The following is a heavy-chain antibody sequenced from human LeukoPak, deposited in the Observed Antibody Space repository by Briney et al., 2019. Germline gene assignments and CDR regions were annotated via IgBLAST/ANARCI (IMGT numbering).Heavy chain of an antibody. V-gene: IGHV1-69*13. CDR1: GGTFSSYA. CDR2: IIPIFGTA. D-gene: IGHD4-17*01. J-gene: IGHJ4*02. Sequence: SVKVSCKASGGTFSSYAISWVRQAPGQGLEWMGGIIPIFGTANYAQKFQGRVTITADESTSTAYMELSSLRSEDTAVYYCARDGDYGDYVLLYWGQGTLVTVSS. CDR3: ARDGDYGDYVLLY.